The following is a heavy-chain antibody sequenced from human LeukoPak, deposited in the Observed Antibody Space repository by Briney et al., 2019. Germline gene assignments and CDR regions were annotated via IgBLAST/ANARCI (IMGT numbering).Heavy chain of an antibody. Sequence: GGSLRLSFAASGFIVSGNYMSWVRQAPGKGLEWVSVIYSGGSTYYVDSVKGRFTISRDNSKNTLYLQMNSLRSEDTAVYYCASGDIGWLQLNSWGQGTLVTVSS. CDR2: IYSGGST. D-gene: IGHD5-24*01. J-gene: IGHJ4*02. CDR3: ASGDIGWLQLNS. CDR1: GFIVSGNY. V-gene: IGHV3-53*01.